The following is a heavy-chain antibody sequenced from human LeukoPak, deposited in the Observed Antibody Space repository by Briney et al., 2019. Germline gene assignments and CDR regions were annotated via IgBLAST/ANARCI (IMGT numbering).Heavy chain of an antibody. Sequence: GGSLRLSCAASGFTFSSYGMHWVRQAPGKGLEWVAVISYDGSNKYYADSVKGRFTISRDNSKNTLYLQMNSLRAEDTAVYYCAREYYDFWSGYYYYMDVWGKGTTVTVSS. CDR3: AREYYDFWSGYYYYMDV. D-gene: IGHD3-3*01. J-gene: IGHJ6*03. CDR1: GFTFSSYG. CDR2: ISYDGSNK. V-gene: IGHV3-30*03.